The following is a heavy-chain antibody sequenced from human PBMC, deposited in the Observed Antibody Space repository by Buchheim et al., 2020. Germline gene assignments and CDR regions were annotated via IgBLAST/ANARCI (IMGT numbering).Heavy chain of an antibody. Sequence: QLVESGGGLVQPGGSLRLSCAASGFTLSNYWMHWVRQAPGKGLVWVSRIDSDGSGTSYADSVKGRFTISRDNARNTVFLQMNSLRAEETAVYYCAREAVTRTYYYSYYGMDVWGQGTT. CDR1: GFTLSNYW. J-gene: IGHJ6*02. D-gene: IGHD4-11*01. CDR3: AREAVTRTYYYSYYGMDV. CDR2: IDSDGSGT. V-gene: IGHV3-74*01.